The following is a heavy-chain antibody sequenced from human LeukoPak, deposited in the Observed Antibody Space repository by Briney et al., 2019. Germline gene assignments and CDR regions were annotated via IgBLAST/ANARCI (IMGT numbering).Heavy chain of an antibody. CDR1: GYTFTSYY. J-gene: IGHJ6*03. Sequence: GASVKVSCKASGYTFTSYYMHWVRQAPGQGLEWMGIINPSGGSTSYAQKFQGRVTMTRDTSTSTVYMELSSLRSEDTAVYYCAREVEYCSSTSCPPGLYYYYMDVWGKGTTVTVSS. V-gene: IGHV1-46*01. CDR3: AREVEYCSSTSCPPGLYYYYMDV. CDR2: INPSGGST. D-gene: IGHD2-2*01.